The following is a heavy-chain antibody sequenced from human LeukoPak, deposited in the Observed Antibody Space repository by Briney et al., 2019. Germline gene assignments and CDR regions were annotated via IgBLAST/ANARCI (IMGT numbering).Heavy chain of an antibody. CDR3: AKLGDSST. V-gene: IGHV6-1*01. D-gene: IGHD6-19*01. J-gene: IGHJ5*02. Sequence: SQTLSLTCAISGVSVSSNSAAWSWIRQSPSRGLEWLGRTYHRSKWYNDYAVSVKSRIIINPDTSKNQFSLQLNSVTPEDTAVYYCAKLGDSSTWGQGTLVTVSS. CDR1: GVSVSSNSAA. CDR2: TYHRSKWYN.